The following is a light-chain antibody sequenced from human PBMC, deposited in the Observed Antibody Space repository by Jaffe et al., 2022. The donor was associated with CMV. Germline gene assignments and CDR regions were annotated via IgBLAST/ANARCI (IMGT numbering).Light chain of an antibody. CDR2: YDD. J-gene: IGLJ3*02. Sequence: QSVLTQPPSVSEAPRQRVTISCSGSRSNIGNHGVSWFQQLPGKAPKLLIYYDDLRPSGVSDRFSGSKSGTSASLAIRGLQSEDEADYYCAAWDDSLNGWVFGGGTRLTVL. V-gene: IGLV1-36*01. CDR3: AAWDDSLNGWV. CDR1: RSNIGNHG.